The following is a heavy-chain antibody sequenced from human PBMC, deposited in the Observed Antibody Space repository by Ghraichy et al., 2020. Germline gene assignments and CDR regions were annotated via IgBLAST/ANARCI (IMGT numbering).Heavy chain of an antibody. J-gene: IGHJ6*02. V-gene: IGHV3-30*02. CDR2: IRYDGSNK. CDR3: AKDPVYTAMVMGHYYYYYGMDV. CDR1: GFTFSSYG. Sequence: GGSLRLSCAASGFTFSSYGMHWVRQAPGKGLEWVAFIRYDGSNKYYSDSVKGRFTISRDNSKNTLYLQMNSLRAEDTAVYYCAKDPVYTAMVMGHYYYYYGMDVWGQGTTVTVSS. D-gene: IGHD5-18*01.